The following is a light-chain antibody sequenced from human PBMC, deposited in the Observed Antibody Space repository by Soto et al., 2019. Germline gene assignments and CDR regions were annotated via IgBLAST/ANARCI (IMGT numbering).Light chain of an antibody. CDR2: DAS. J-gene: IGKJ5*01. CDR3: QQRSNWPIT. CDR1: QSVSSSY. V-gene: IGKV3-11*01. Sequence: EIVMTQCPATLSVSPGERATLSCRASQSVSSSYLAWYQQKPGQAPRLLIYDASNRATGIPARFSGSGSGTDFTLTISSLEPEDFAVYYCQQRSNWPITVGQGTRLEIK.